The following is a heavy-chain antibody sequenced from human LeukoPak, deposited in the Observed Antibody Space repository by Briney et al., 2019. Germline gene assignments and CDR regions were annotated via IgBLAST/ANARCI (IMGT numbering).Heavy chain of an antibody. Sequence: SETLSLTCTVSGGSISSSDWWSWIRQPPGKGLEWIGYIYYSGSTYYNPSLKSRVTISVDTSKNQFSLKLSSVTAADTAVYYCARGPYCSSTSCYEDAFDIWGQGTMVTVSS. CDR1: GGSISSSDW. J-gene: IGHJ3*02. V-gene: IGHV4-30-4*08. CDR2: IYYSGST. D-gene: IGHD2-2*01. CDR3: ARGPYCSSTSCYEDAFDI.